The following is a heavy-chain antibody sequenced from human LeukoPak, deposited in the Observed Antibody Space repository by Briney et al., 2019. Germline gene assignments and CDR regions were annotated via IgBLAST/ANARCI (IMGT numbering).Heavy chain of an antibody. J-gene: IGHJ6*02. V-gene: IGHV3-11*01. CDR3: ARDLNYYGMDV. CDR2: ISSSGSTI. CDR1: GFTFSDYY. Sequence: GGSLRLSCAASGFTFSDYYMSWIRQAPGKGLEWVSYISSSGSTIYYADSVEGRFTISRDNAKNSLYLQMNSLGAEDTAVYYCARDLNYYGMDVWGQGTTVTVSS.